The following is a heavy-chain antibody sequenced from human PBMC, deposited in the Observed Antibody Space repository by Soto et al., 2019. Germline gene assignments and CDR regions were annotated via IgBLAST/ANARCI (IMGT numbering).Heavy chain of an antibody. CDR2: INSDGSST. J-gene: IGHJ4*02. CDR1: GFTFSSYW. Sequence: EVQLVESGGGLVQPGGSQRLSCAGSGFTFSSYWMHWVRQAPGKGLVWVSRINSDGSSTSYADSVKGRFTISRDNAKNTLYLQINSLRAEDTAVYYCARAAHYYDSSGYYVDYWGQGTLVTVSS. CDR3: ARAAHYYDSSGYYVDY. D-gene: IGHD3-22*01. V-gene: IGHV3-74*01.